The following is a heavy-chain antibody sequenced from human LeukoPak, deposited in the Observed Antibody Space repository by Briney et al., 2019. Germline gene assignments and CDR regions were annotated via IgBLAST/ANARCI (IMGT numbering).Heavy chain of an antibody. CDR2: ISSSSSYI. CDR3: ARDTLPTVTSSVLYGMDV. V-gene: IGHV3-21*01. J-gene: IGHJ6*02. Sequence: PGGSLRLSCAASGSTFSSYSMNWVRQAPGKGLEWVSSISSSSSYIYYADSVKGRFTISRDNAKNSLYLQMNSLRAEDTAVYYCARDTLPTVTSSVLYGMDVWGQGTTVTVSS. CDR1: GSTFSSYS. D-gene: IGHD4-11*01.